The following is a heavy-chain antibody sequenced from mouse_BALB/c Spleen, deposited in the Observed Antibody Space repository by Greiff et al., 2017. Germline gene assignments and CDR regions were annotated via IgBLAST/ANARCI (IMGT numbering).Heavy chain of an antibody. J-gene: IGHJ4*01. V-gene: IGHV5-9-4*01. CDR3: ARLLRAGYNAMDY. D-gene: IGHD1-1*01. CDR1: GFTFSSYA. CDR2: ISSGGSYT. Sequence: EVQLVESGGGLVKPGGSLKLSCAASGFTFSSYAMSWVRQSPEKRLEWVAEISSGGSYTYYPDTVTGRFTISRDNAKNTLYLEMSSLRSEDTAMYYCARLLRAGYNAMDYWGQGTSVTVSS.